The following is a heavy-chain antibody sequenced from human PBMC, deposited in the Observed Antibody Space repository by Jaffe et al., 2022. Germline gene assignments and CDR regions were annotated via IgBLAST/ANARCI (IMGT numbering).Heavy chain of an antibody. CDR2: IIPILGIA. Sequence: QVQLVQSGAEVKKPGSSVKVSCKASGGTFSSYTISWVRQAPGQGLEWMGRIIPILGIANYAQKFQGRVTITADKSTSTAYMELSSLRSEDTAVYYCAKMDTAMEADYYYYYMDVWGKGTTVTVSS. V-gene: IGHV1-69*02. J-gene: IGHJ6*03. CDR1: GGTFSSYT. D-gene: IGHD5-18*01. CDR3: AKMDTAMEADYYYYYMDV.